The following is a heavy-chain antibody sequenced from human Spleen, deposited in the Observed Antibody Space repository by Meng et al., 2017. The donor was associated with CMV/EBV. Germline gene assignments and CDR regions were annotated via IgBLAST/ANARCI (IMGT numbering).Heavy chain of an antibody. D-gene: IGHD2-2*01. Sequence: SETLSLTCTVSSGSFNYYYWSWIRQPPGKGLEWIGYRYFSGSTNYNPSLKSRVTISLDRSKNQFSLRLTSVTAADTAVYYCARGPPYCSTTSCYESLPWFDPWGQGTLVTVSS. CDR1: SGSFNYYY. CDR3: ARGPPYCSTTSCYESLPWFDP. V-gene: IGHV4-59*01. J-gene: IGHJ5*02. CDR2: RYFSGST.